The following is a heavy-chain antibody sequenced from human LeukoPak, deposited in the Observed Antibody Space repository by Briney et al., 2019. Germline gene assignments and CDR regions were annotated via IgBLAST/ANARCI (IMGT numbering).Heavy chain of an antibody. CDR3: AKGKVGATYYFDY. CDR1: GFTFSSYA. V-gene: IGHV3-23*01. Sequence: GGSLRLSCAASGFTFSSYAMSWVRQAPGKGLGWVSAISGSGGSTYYADSVKGRFTISRDNSKNTLYLQMNSLRAEDTAVYYCAKGKVGATYYFDYWGQGTLVTVSS. CDR2: ISGSGGST. J-gene: IGHJ4*02. D-gene: IGHD1-26*01.